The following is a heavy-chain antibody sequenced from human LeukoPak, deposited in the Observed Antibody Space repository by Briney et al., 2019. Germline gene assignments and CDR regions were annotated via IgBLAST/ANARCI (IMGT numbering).Heavy chain of an antibody. D-gene: IGHD5-24*01. CDR3: AECRRDGYGCSFDP. Sequence: SVKVSCKASGGTFSSYAISWVRQAPGPGLEWMGRIIPIFGTANYAQKFQGRVTITTDESTSTAYMELSSLRSEDTAAYYCAECRRDGYGCSFDPWGQGTLVTVSS. J-gene: IGHJ5*02. CDR1: GGTFSSYA. CDR2: IIPIFGTA. V-gene: IGHV1-69*05.